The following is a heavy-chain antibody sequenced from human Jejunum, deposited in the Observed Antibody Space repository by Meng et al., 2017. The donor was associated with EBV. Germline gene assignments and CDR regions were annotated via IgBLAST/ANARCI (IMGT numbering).Heavy chain of an antibody. D-gene: IGHD1-14*01. J-gene: IGHJ4*02. CDR1: GLTLRDDA. CDR3: AKERRGFYAEH. Sequence: GSGGGVGQHGMTLCRSCAASGLTLRDDAMHSFRQSPGKGLEWVALVSYGGSDKLYADSVKGRFTIYRDNSDNTLFLQMNSLKPEDTAVYYCAKERRGFYAEHWGQGTLVTVSS. V-gene: IGHV3-30*04. CDR2: VSYGGSDK.